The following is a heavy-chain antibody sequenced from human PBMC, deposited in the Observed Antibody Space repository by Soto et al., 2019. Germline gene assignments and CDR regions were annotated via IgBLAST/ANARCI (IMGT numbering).Heavy chain of an antibody. V-gene: IGHV4-59*01. J-gene: IGHJ6*02. CDR2: IYYGATT. CDR1: GGSITDYY. D-gene: IGHD3-10*01. CDR3: ARDLKVRGVIHSEYCMDV. Sequence: QVQLQESGPGLVRPSETLSLTCTVSGGSITDYYWSWIRQPPGKGLEWIGYIYYGATTNYNPSLKSRVTISVDTSRKQFSLKLSSVTSADTAVYYCARDLKVRGVIHSEYCMDVWGRGTTVTVSS.